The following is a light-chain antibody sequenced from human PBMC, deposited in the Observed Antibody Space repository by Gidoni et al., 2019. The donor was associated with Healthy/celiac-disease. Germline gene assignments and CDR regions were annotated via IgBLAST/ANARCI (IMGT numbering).Light chain of an antibody. CDR1: QSVSSSY. Sequence: EIVLTQSPGPLSLSPGERATLSCRASQSVSSSYLAWYQQKPGQAPRLLIYGASSRATGIPDRFSGSGSGTDFTLTSSRLGPEDFAVYYCQQYGSSPWTFGQGTKVEIK. J-gene: IGKJ1*01. V-gene: IGKV3-20*01. CDR2: GAS. CDR3: QQYGSSPWT.